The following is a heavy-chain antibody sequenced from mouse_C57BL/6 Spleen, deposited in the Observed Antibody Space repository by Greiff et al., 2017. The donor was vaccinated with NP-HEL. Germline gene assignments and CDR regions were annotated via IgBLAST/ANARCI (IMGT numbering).Heavy chain of an antibody. CDR2: INPSTGGT. CDR1: GYSFTGYY. J-gene: IGHJ4*01. V-gene: IGHV1-42*01. Sequence: EVQLQQSGPELVKPGASVKISCKASGYSFTGYYMNWVKQSPEKSLEWIGEINPSTGGTTYNQKFKAKATLTVDKSSSTAYMQLKSLTSEDSAVYYCAPLDYDAMDYWGQGTSVTVSS. CDR3: APLDYDAMDY.